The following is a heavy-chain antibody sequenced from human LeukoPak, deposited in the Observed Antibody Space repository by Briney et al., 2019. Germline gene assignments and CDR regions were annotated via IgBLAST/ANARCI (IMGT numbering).Heavy chain of an antibody. CDR3: ARVVNGDYAVDH. CDR2: ISSNGGST. CDR1: GFTFSSYG. D-gene: IGHD4-17*01. V-gene: IGHV3-64*01. J-gene: IGHJ4*02. Sequence: GGSLRLSCAASGFTFSSYGMHWVRQAPGKGLEYVSAISSNGGSTYYAKSVKGRFTISGDNSKNTLYLQMGSLRTEDMAVYYCARVVNGDYAVDHWGQGTLVTVSS.